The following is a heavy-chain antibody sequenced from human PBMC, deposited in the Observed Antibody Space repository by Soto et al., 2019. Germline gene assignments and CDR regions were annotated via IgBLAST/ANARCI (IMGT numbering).Heavy chain of an antibody. CDR1: GFTFSNYD. V-gene: IGHV3-13*04. J-gene: IGHJ4*02. CDR2: IGTAGDT. Sequence: GGSLRLSCAASGFTFSNYDMHWVRQPTRKGLEWVSAIGTAGDTYYPGSVKGRFTISRENAKNSLYLQMNSLRVGDTAVYYCASGPVTSDWEPDFLRQGTLVTV. D-gene: IGHD6-19*01. CDR3: ASGPVTSDWEPDF.